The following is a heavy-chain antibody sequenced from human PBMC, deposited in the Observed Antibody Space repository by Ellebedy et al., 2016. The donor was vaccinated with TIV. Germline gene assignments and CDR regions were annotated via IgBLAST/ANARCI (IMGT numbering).Heavy chain of an antibody. D-gene: IGHD1-14*01. CDR3: ARHLPNHFDAFDI. Sequence: GGSLRLSCKGSGYSFTSYWIGWVRQMPGKGLEWMGIIYPGDSDTRYSPSFQGQVTISADKSISTAYLQWSSLKASDTAMYYCARHLPNHFDAFDIWGQGTMVTVSS. V-gene: IGHV5-51*01. CDR1: GYSFTSYW. J-gene: IGHJ3*02. CDR2: IYPGDSDT.